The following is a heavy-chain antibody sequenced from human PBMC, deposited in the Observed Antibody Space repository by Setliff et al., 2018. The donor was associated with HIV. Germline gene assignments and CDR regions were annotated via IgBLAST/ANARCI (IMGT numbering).Heavy chain of an antibody. D-gene: IGHD3-22*01. CDR2: INYSGTT. CDR3: VRHSGSGYYLIDP. V-gene: IGHV4-39*01. J-gene: IGHJ5*02. Sequence: SETLSLTCTVSGDSISSTTFYWVWIRQPPGKGLEWIGIINYSGTTYYNPSLKSRVTISVATSKNQFSLRLSSVTAADTAVYYCVRHSGSGYYLIDPWGQGTLVTVSS. CDR1: GDSISSTTFY.